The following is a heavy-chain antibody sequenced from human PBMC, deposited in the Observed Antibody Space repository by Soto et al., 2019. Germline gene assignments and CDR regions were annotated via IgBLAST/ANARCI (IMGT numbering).Heavy chain of an antibody. CDR1: GFTFSNYA. V-gene: IGHV3-23*01. D-gene: IGHD3-22*01. CDR3: AKARYYDSTGYLYYFDY. J-gene: IGHJ4*02. CDR2: ITGSGDYT. Sequence: LRLSCAASGFTFSNYATSWVRQAPGKGLEWVSSITGSGDYTYYADSVKGRFTISRDNSKNTLYLQMNSLRAEDTAVYYCAKARYYDSTGYLYYFDYWGQGTLVTVSS.